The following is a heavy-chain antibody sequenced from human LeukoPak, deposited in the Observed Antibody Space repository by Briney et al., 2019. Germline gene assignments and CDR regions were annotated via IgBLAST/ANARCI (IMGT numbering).Heavy chain of an antibody. CDR1: GGSIRSSYYY. CDR3: ARVGVVVPAAVDGGAFRSYYFDY. V-gene: IGHV4-39*07. J-gene: IGHJ4*02. D-gene: IGHD2-2*01. Sequence: SETLSLTCTVSGGSIRSSYYYWGWIRQPPGKGLEWIGSIYDSGSTYYNPSLKSRVTISVDTSKNQFSLKLSSVTAADTAVYYCARVGVVVPAAVDGGAFRSYYFDYWGQGTLVTVSS. CDR2: IYDSGST.